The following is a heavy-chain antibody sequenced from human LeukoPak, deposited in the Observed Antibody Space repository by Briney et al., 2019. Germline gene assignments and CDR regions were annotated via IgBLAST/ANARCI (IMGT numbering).Heavy chain of an antibody. CDR2: VYPGDSDT. D-gene: IGHD1-26*01. CDR1: GYIFSRYW. CDR3: ARHRGGYGNYEDWFDP. Sequence: GESLKISCKASGYIFSRYWIAWVRQVPGKGLEWMGIVYPGDSDTRYSSSFRGQVTISADTSISTTYLQWSSLKASDTAIYYCARHRGGYGNYEDWFDPWGQGTLVTVSS. V-gene: IGHV5-51*01. J-gene: IGHJ5*02.